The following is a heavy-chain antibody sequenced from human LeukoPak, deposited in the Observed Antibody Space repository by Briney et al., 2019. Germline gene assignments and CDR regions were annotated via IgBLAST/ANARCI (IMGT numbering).Heavy chain of an antibody. D-gene: IGHD3-3*01. CDR3: VKGADGDYDFEASFYLES. CDR1: GFTMKNFG. Sequence: GGSLRRSCEVSGFTMKNFGMHGVRQAPGKGREGVAVIWYEGSQKHYVEAVKCRFTIPRENSMNTLSLQMNGLRVEDTGIYYCVKGADGDYDFEASFYLESWGQGPLVTVSP. CDR2: IWYEGSQK. V-gene: IGHV3-33*06. J-gene: IGHJ4*02.